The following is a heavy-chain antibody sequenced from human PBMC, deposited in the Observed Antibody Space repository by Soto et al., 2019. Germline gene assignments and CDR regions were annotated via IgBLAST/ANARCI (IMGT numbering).Heavy chain of an antibody. J-gene: IGHJ4*02. D-gene: IGHD3-10*01. CDR2: IIPIFGTA. V-gene: IGHV1-69*01. Sequence: QVQLVQSGAEVKKPGSSVKVSCKASGGTFSSYAISWVRQAPGQGLEWMGGIIPIFGTANYAQKFQGRVTITADESTRKAFMELSSLGSEDTAVYYCARESGYYGSGSMRFDYWGQGTLVTVSS. CDR3: ARESGYYGSGSMRFDY. CDR1: GGTFSSYA.